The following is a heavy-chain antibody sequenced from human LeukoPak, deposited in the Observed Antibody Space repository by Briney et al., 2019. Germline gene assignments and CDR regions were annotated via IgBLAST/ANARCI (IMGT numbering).Heavy chain of an antibody. D-gene: IGHD1-26*01. CDR3: AKLVGATHNDY. CDR2: ISGSGGST. V-gene: IGHV3-23*01. Sequence: GGSLRLSCAASGFTFNSYGMSWVRQAPGKGLEWVSVISGSGGSTYYADSVRGRFSISRDNSKNTLYLQMNSLRAEDTAVYYCAKLVGATHNDYWGQGTLVTVSS. CDR1: GFTFNSYG. J-gene: IGHJ4*02.